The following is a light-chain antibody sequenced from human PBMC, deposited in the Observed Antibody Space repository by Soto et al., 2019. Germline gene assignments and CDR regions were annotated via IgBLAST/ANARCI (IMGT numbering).Light chain of an antibody. CDR3: SSYTSSSTLLYV. CDR1: SSDVGGYNY. Sequence: QSVLTQPASVSGSPGQSITISCTGTSSDVGGYNYVSWYQQHPGKAPKLMIYDVSNRPSGVSNRFSGCKSGNTASLTISGLHADYEADYYCSSYTSSSTLLYVFGTGTKVTVL. CDR2: DVS. V-gene: IGLV2-14*01. J-gene: IGLJ1*01.